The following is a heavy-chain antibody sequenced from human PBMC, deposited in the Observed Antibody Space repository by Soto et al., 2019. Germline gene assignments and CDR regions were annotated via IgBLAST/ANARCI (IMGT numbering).Heavy chain of an antibody. CDR3: AKERSDHRITAAAIDY. CDR1: GFTFSIYA. J-gene: IGHJ4*02. D-gene: IGHD6-25*01. V-gene: IGHV3-23*01. Sequence: GGSLRLSCAASGFTFSIYAMSWVRQAPGKGLEWVSSISGSGDSAYYADSVKGRFTISRDNSKNTLYLQINSLRADDTAVYYCAKERSDHRITAAAIDYWGQGA. CDR2: ISGSGDSA.